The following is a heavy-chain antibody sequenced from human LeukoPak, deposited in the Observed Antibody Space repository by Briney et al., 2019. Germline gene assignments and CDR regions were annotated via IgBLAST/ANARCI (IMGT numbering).Heavy chain of an antibody. V-gene: IGHV4-4*02. CDR2: IYHSGST. D-gene: IGHD2-15*01. CDR3: ASPRSIADPDAFDI. Sequence: SETLSLTCAVSGGSISSSNWWSWVRQPPGKGLGWIGEIYHSGSTNYNPSLKSRVTISVDTSKNQFSLKLSSVTAADTAVYYCASPRSIADPDAFDIWGQGTMVTVSS. CDR1: GGSISSSNW. J-gene: IGHJ3*02.